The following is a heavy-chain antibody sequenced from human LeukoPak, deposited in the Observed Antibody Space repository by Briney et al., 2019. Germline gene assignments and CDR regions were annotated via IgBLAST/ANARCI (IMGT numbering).Heavy chain of an antibody. CDR3: ASSCSSTSCYGRDV. Sequence: GVSLTLPCAVSGLTFDDYGMMWLRQSTAKGLEWVSGLNLHCCSTGYADSVKGRFTISRDNAKNSLYLQMNSLRAEDTAVYYCASSCSSTSCYGRDVGGKGKTVTVSS. J-gene: IGHJ6*04. CDR2: LNLHCCST. CDR1: GLTFDDYG. D-gene: IGHD2-2*01. V-gene: IGHV3-20*04.